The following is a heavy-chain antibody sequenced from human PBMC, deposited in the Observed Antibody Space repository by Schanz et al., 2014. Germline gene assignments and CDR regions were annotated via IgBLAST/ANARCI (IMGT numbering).Heavy chain of an antibody. V-gene: IGHV1-69*04. CDR2: IIPILGMK. Sequence: QVQLVQSGAEVKKPGSSVKVSCKASGGTFSSYAFSWVRQAPGQGLEWMGKIIPILGMKNYAQKFQGRVTITADISTSTAYMDLSSLRSDDTAVYYCARDIQYHYDTSGPVGAFDIWGQGTVVTVSS. CDR1: GGTFSSYA. CDR3: ARDIQYHYDTSGPVGAFDI. J-gene: IGHJ3*02. D-gene: IGHD3-22*01.